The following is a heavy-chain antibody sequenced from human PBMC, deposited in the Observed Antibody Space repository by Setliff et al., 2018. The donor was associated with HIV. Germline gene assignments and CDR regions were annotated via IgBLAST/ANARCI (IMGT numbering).Heavy chain of an antibody. J-gene: IGHJ4*02. D-gene: IGHD3-16*01. CDR3: AGRVWTPGGVISPFDY. CDR2: IDHTESR. Sequence: SETLSLTCAVYGGSFTTSYWSWIRQPPGKGLEWIAEIDHTESRNYNPSLKSRVTISIDMSKNQLSLKLSPVTAADTAVYFCAGRVWTPGGVISPFDYWAQGTLVTVSS. CDR1: GGSFTTSY. V-gene: IGHV4-34*01.